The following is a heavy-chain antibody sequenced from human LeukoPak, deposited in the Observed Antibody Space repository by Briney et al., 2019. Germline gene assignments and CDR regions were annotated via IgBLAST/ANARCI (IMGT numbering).Heavy chain of an antibody. V-gene: IGHV1-18*01. CDR1: GYTFNTYG. J-gene: IGHJ3*02. Sequence: ASVKVSCKASGYTFNTYGISWVRHAPGQGLECMGWISTYDGNTNYAQNLQGRVTMTTDTSTRTAYMELRSLRSGDTAVYYCARWSYSSDWYFGTFDIWGQGATVTISS. CDR3: ARWSYSSDWYFGTFDI. CDR2: ISTYDGNT. D-gene: IGHD6-19*01.